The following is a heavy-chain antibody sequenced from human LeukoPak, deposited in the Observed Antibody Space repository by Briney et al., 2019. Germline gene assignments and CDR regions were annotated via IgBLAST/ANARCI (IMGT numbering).Heavy chain of an antibody. V-gene: IGHV4-34*01. Sequence: PSETLSLTCAVYGGSFSGYYWSWIRQPPGKGLEWIGEINHSGSTNYNPSLKSRVTISVDTSKNQFSLKLSSVTAADTAVYYCARTLGYCSSTSCWFDPWGQGTLVTVSS. CDR3: ARTLGYCSSTSCWFDP. CDR2: INHSGST. J-gene: IGHJ5*02. CDR1: GGSFSGYY. D-gene: IGHD2-2*01.